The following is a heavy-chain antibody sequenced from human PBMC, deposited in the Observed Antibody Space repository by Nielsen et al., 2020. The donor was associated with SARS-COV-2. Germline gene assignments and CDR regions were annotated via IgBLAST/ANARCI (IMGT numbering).Heavy chain of an antibody. CDR3: ARGGGTARPPDY. CDR1: GDTFSSYA. V-gene: IGHV1-69*04. J-gene: IGHJ4*02. CDR2: IVPFVDVR. Sequence: SVKVSCKASGDTFSSYAISWVRQVPGQGLEWMGRIVPFVDVRNYAQKFQGRVTISADKSTNTAYMTLSSLRSDDTAVYYCARGGGTARPPDYWGQGTLVTVSS. D-gene: IGHD1-14*01.